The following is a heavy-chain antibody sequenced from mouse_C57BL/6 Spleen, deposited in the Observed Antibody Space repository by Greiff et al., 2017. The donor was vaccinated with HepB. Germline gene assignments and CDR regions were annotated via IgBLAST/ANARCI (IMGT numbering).Heavy chain of an antibody. CDR3: AIITTVVATRRFAY. CDR2: IYPGDGDT. J-gene: IGHJ3*01. D-gene: IGHD1-1*01. V-gene: IGHV1-82*01. Sequence: VQLQQSGPELVKPGASVKISCKASGYAFSSSWMNWVKQRPGKGLEWIGRIYPGDGDTNYNGKFKGKATLTADKSSSTAYMQLSSLTSEDSAVYFCAIITTVVATRRFAYWGQGTLVTVSA. CDR1: GYAFSSSW.